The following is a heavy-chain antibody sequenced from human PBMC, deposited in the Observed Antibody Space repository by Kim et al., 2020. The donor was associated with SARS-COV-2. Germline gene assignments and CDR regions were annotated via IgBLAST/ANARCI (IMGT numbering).Heavy chain of an antibody. Sequence: GGSLRLSCAASGFTFDDYTMHWVRQAPGKGLEWVSLISWDGGSTYYADSVKGRFTISRDNSKNSLYLQMNSLRTEDTALYYCSRGYRGVYDFWSGYISTVFDYWGQGTLATVSS. CDR2: ISWDGGST. CDR3: SRGYRGVYDFWSGYISTVFDY. J-gene: IGHJ4*02. V-gene: IGHV3-43*01. D-gene: IGHD3-3*01. CDR1: GFTFDDYT.